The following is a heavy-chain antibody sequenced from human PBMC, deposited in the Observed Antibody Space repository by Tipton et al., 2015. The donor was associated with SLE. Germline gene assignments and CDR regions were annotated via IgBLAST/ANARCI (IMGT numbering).Heavy chain of an antibody. CDR2: IYYSGYT. Sequence: TLSLTCAVYGGSFSGYYWSWIRQPPGKGLEWIGTIYYSGYTYYNPSLKSRVTVSVDTSKNQFSLNLSSVTAADTAVYYCAHGGYYYYGMDVWGQGTTVTVSS. CDR1: GGSFSGYY. V-gene: IGHV4-34*01. CDR3: AHGGYYYYGMDV. D-gene: IGHD3-16*01. J-gene: IGHJ6*02.